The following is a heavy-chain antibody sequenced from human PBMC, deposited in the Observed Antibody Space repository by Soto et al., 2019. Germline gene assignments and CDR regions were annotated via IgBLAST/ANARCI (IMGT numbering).Heavy chain of an antibody. CDR3: KRSSGYYLIADY. CDR2: INARNGNT. Sequence: QVQLVQSGAEEKKPGASVKVSCKASGYTFTNYAMNWVRQAPGHRLEWMGWINARNGNTKYSQKLQGRVTITRDTSASTAYMEMSSLRSEDADVDYCKRSSGYYLIADYWGQGTLVTVSS. J-gene: IGHJ4*02. D-gene: IGHD3-22*01. V-gene: IGHV1-3*05. CDR1: GYTFTNYA.